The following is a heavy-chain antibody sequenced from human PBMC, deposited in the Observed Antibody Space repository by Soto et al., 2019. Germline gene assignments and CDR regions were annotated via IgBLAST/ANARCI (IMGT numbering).Heavy chain of an antibody. CDR3: GKVLVGATGHTESDS. CDR1: GGSIYRSGYY. J-gene: IGHJ4*02. V-gene: IGHV4-39*01. CDR2: IDYNGVT. D-gene: IGHD2-15*01. Sequence: SETLSLTCTVSGGSIYRSGYYWGWIRQPPGRGLEWIGNIDYNGVTYSNPSLKSRVTISRDTSKNQFSLKLTSVTAADTALYYCGKVLVGATGHTESDSWGPGTLVPVSS.